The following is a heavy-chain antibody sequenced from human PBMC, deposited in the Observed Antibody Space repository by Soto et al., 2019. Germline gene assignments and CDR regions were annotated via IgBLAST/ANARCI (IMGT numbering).Heavy chain of an antibody. D-gene: IGHD3-3*01. J-gene: IGHJ4*02. Sequence: SQTLSLTCAISGDSVSSNSAAWNWIRQSPSRGLEWLGRTYYRSKWYNDYAVSVKSRITINPDTSKNQFSLQLNSVTPEDTAVYYCARDLYYDFWSGYYLDYWGQGTLVTSPQ. V-gene: IGHV6-1*01. CDR3: ARDLYYDFWSGYYLDY. CDR2: TYYRSKWYN. CDR1: GDSVSSNSAA.